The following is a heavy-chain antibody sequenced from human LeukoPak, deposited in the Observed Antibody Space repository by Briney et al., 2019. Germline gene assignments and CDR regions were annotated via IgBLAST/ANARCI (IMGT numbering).Heavy chain of an antibody. CDR3: ARDSDFWSGYHYYFDY. V-gene: IGHV3-7*01. CDR2: IKQDGGET. D-gene: IGHD3-3*01. J-gene: IGHJ4*02. Sequence: GGSLRLSCAASGFTFSSYWMSWVRQAPGKGLEWVANIKQDGGETYYVDSVKGRFTISRDNAKNSLYLQMNSLRAEDTAVYYCARDSDFWSGYHYYFDYWGQGTLVTVSS. CDR1: GFTFSSYW.